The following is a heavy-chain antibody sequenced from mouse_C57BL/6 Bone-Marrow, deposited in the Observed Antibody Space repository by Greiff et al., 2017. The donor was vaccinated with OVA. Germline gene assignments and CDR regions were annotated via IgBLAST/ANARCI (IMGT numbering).Heavy chain of an antibody. D-gene: IGHD2-3*01. V-gene: IGHV1-4*01. CDR1: GYTFTSYT. CDR3: ATTNDGYYPY. J-gene: IGHJ2*01. Sequence: QVHVKQSGAELARPGASVKMSCKASGYTFTSYTMHWVKQRPGQGLEWIGYINPSSGYTKYNQKFKDKATLTADKSSSTAYMQLSSLTSEDSAVYYCATTNDGYYPYWGQGTTLTVSS. CDR2: INPSSGYT.